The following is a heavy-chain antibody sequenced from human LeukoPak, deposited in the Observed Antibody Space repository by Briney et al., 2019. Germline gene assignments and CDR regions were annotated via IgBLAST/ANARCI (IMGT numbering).Heavy chain of an antibody. V-gene: IGHV3-23*01. CDR2: VSAGGGNT. Sequence: GGSLRLSCAASGFTFTNYAVNWVRQVPGEGLEWVSAVSAGGGNTYYADFVKGRFTISRDNSNNTLFLQMNSLRAEDTAIYYCAKDSQYDFVWGSYHYTGYYYMDVWGKGTTVTVSS. CDR3: AKDSQYDFVWGSYHYTGYYYMDV. J-gene: IGHJ6*03. CDR1: GFTFTNYA. D-gene: IGHD3-16*02.